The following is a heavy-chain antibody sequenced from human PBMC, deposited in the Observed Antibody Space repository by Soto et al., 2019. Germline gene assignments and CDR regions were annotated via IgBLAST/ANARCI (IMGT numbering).Heavy chain of an antibody. Sequence: SSDTLSLTCKVSGGSMRGYSWSWIRQTPGEGLEWIGYVSHSGRTDYSPSLKNRVTISLDMSKNHFALHVNSVDPADTAVYYCARVAMENYHDMWSGSTSSALDVWGQGTTVTVSS. V-gene: IGHV4-59*07. CDR3: ARVAMENYHDMWSGSTSSALDV. J-gene: IGHJ6*02. CDR2: VSHSGRT. CDR1: GGSMRGYS. D-gene: IGHD3-3*01.